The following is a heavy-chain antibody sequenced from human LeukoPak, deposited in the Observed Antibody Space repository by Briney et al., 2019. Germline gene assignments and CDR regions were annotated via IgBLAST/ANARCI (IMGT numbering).Heavy chain of an antibody. CDR3: AREAGSVAFDI. CDR1: GFTFSSYA. V-gene: IGHV3-30-3*01. D-gene: IGHD3-10*01. J-gene: IGHJ3*02. Sequence: GGSLRLSCAASGFTFSSYAMHWVRQAPGKGLEWLAVISYDGSNKYYADSVKGRFTISRDNSKNTLYLQMNSLRPEDTAVYYCAREAGSVAFDIWGQGTMVTVSS. CDR2: ISYDGSNK.